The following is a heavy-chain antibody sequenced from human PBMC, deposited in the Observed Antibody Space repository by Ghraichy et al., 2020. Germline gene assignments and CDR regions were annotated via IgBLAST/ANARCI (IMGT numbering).Heavy chain of an antibody. Sequence: GGSLRLSCAASGFTFSSYWMSWVRQAPGKGLEWVANIKQDGSEKYYVDSVKGRFTISRDNAKNSLYLQMNSLRAEDTAVYYCARSPYYHGSAMASYYFDYWGQGTLVTVSS. CDR2: IKQDGSEK. CDR1: GFTFSSYW. D-gene: IGHD3-10*01. J-gene: IGHJ4*02. V-gene: IGHV3-7*03. CDR3: ARSPYYHGSAMASYYFDY.